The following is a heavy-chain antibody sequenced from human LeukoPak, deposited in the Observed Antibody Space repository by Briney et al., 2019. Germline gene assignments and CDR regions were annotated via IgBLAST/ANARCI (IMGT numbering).Heavy chain of an antibody. CDR1: GFTFSNYA. CDR3: VRDRAPWGGALGGAKGMDV. Sequence: GGSLRLSCAASGFTFSNYAFHWVRQPPGKGLEWAAVISYEGSVTYYADSVKGRFTISRDNSKNTLDLQMNSLKVEDTAVYYCVRDRAPWGGALGGAKGMDVWGEGTTVTVSS. V-gene: IGHV3-30*04. J-gene: IGHJ6*04. CDR2: ISYEGSVT. D-gene: IGHD3-10*01.